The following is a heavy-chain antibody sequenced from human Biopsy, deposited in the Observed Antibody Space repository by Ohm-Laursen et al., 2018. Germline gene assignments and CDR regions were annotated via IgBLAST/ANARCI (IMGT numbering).Heavy chain of an antibody. V-gene: IGHV4-59*11. D-gene: IGHD4-23*01. J-gene: IGHJ4*02. Sequence: SETLSLTCTVSGGSFTGHYWSWIRQPPGKGLEWIGHISCTGYTSYNASLKSRVTISVDTSRNHFFLRLSSLTAADTAVYYCARGSNDSGGLYFPRWGQGTLLTVSS. CDR2: ISCTGYT. CDR3: ARGSNDSGGLYFPR. CDR1: GGSFTGHY.